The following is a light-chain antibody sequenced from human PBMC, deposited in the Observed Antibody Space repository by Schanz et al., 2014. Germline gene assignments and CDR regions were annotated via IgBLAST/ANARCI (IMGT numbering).Light chain of an antibody. J-gene: IGKJ4*01. V-gene: IGKV4-1*01. CDR1: RTVLYTSNNQNY. Sequence: DTVMTQSPDSLAVSLGERATIHCKSSRTVLYTSNNQNYLAWYQQKPGQPPKLLFYWASTRASGVPDRFSASGSGTDFTLTISSLQAEDVAVYYCQQYYSTPQLTFGGGTKVEI. CDR2: WAS. CDR3: QQYYSTPQLT.